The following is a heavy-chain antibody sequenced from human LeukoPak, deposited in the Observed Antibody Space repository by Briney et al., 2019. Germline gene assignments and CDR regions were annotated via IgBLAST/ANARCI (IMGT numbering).Heavy chain of an antibody. CDR2: IRYGGSNK. J-gene: IGHJ3*02. CDR3: AKDGGSDPDSFDI. Sequence: GGSLRLSCAASGFIFNTYVMHWVRQAPGKGLEWLAFIRYGGSNKNYADSVKGRFTISRDNTKNSLYLQMNSLRAEDTAVYYCAKDGGSDPDSFDIWGQGTMVTVSS. D-gene: IGHD2-15*01. V-gene: IGHV3-30*02. CDR1: GFIFNTYV.